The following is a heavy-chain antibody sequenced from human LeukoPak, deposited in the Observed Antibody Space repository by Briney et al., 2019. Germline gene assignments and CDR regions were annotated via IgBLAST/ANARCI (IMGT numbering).Heavy chain of an antibody. D-gene: IGHD3-3*01. CDR1: GGSIRGYT. CDR3: ARSYDTNFDY. J-gene: IGHJ4*02. Sequence: PSETLSLTCTVSGGSIRGYTWSWFRQPPGKGLEWIGYIYFSGSTSYNPSLKSRVTISVDRSKNQFSLKLSSVAAADTAVYYCARSYDTNFDYWGQGTLVTVSS. CDR2: IYFSGST. V-gene: IGHV4-59*01.